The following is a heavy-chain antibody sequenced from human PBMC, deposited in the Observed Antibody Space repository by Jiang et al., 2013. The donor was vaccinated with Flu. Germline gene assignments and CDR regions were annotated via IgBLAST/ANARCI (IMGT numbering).Heavy chain of an antibody. CDR3: ARDRGSTSFYYGMDV. V-gene: IGHV1-18*01. CDR1: GYTFSNYG. CDR2: ISGYNGDT. D-gene: IGHD2-2*01. Sequence: SCKASGYTFSNYGLSWVRQAPGQGLEWMGWISGYNGDTKYEQNFQGRVTMTTDTSTSTAYMELRSLRSDDTAVYYCARDRGSTSFYYGMDVWGQGTTVSVS. J-gene: IGHJ6*02.